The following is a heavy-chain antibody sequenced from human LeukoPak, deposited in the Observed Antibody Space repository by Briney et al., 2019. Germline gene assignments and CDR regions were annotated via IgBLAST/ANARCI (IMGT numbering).Heavy chain of an antibody. Sequence: PGGSLRLSCAASGFILTTYDMNWVRQAPGKGLEWVSFISGSDSSIYYADSVKGRFTISRDNAKNALYLQMNGLRAEDTAVYYCARRLDSWGQGTLVTVSS. CDR1: GFILTTYD. CDR2: ISGSDSSI. V-gene: IGHV3-48*01. CDR3: ARRLDS. J-gene: IGHJ4*02.